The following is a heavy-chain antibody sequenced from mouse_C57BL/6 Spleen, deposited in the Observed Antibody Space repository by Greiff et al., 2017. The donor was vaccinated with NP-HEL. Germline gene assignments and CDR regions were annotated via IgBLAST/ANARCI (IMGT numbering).Heavy chain of an antibody. J-gene: IGHJ4*01. Sequence: QVQLKESGPELVKPGASVKISCKASGYAFSSSWMNWVKQRPGKGLEWIGRLYPGDGDTNYNGKLKGKATLTADKSSSTAYMQLSILSSEDSAVYFCARWLLRGAMDYWGQGTSVTVSS. CDR3: ARWLLRGAMDY. CDR1: GYAFSSSW. D-gene: IGHD2-3*01. V-gene: IGHV1-82*01. CDR2: LYPGDGDT.